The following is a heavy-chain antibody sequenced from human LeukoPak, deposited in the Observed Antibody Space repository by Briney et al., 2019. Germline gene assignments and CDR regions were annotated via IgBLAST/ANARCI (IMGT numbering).Heavy chain of an antibody. CDR1: GFTFSSYA. V-gene: IGHV3-23*01. Sequence: PGWSLRLSCAASGFTFSSYAMSWVRQAPGKGLEWVSAISGSGGSTYYADSVKGRFTISRDNSKNTLYLQMNSLRAEDTAVYYCAKILEWQWLPYGGVAFDIWGQGTMVTVSS. J-gene: IGHJ3*02. CDR3: AKILEWQWLPYGGVAFDI. CDR2: ISGSGGST. D-gene: IGHD2-15*01.